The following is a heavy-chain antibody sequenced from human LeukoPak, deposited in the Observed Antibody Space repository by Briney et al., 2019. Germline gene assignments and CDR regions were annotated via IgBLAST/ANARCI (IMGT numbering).Heavy chain of an antibody. CDR3: AREDSDQLLLGGYNWFDP. V-gene: IGHV4-4*07. CDR1: GGSISSYY. Sequence: SETLSLTCTVSGGSISSYYWSWIRQPAGKGLEWIGRIYTSGSTNYNPSLKSRVTMSVDTSKNQFSLKLSSVTAADTAVYYCAREDSDQLLLGGYNWFDPWGQGTLVTVSS. J-gene: IGHJ5*02. CDR2: IYTSGST. D-gene: IGHD2-2*01.